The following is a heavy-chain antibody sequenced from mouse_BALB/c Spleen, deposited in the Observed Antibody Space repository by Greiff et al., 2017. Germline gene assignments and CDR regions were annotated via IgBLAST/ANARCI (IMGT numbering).Heavy chain of an antibody. J-gene: IGHJ1*01. CDR2: ISYSGST. V-gene: IGHV3-2*02. Sequence: EVQLVESGPGLVKPSQSLSLTCTVTGYSITSDYAWNWIRQFPGNKLEWMGYISYSGSTSYNPSLKSRISITRDTSKNQFFLQLNSVTTEDTATYYCARYYYGSSRGYFDVWGAGTTVTVSS. CDR1: GYSITSDYA. CDR3: ARYYYGSSRGYFDV. D-gene: IGHD1-1*01.